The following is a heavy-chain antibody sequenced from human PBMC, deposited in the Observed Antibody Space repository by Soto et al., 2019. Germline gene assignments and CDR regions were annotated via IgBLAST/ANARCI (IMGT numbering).Heavy chain of an antibody. CDR1: GYTFTGYY. D-gene: IGHD6-13*01. CDR2: INPNSGGT. Sequence: QVQLVQSGAEVTKPGASVKVSCKASGYTFTGYYMHWVRQAPGQGLEWMGWINPNSGGTNYAQKFQGRVTMTRDSSISTAYMELSRLRSDDTAVYYCASLTYSSSWTNNWFDPWGQGTLVTVSS. V-gene: IGHV1-2*02. CDR3: ASLTYSSSWTNNWFDP. J-gene: IGHJ5*02.